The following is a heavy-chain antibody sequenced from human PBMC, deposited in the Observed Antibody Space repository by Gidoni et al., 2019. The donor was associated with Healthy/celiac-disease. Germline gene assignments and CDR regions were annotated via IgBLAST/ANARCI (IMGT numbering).Heavy chain of an antibody. Sequence: QVQLQESGPGLVKPSETLSLTCTVSGGSISSYYWRWLRQPPGKGLEWIGYIYYSGSTNYNPSLKSRVTISVDTSKNQFSLKLSSVTAADTAVYYCARALTSYYDSSGYYSDYYYMDVWGKGTTVTVSS. CDR3: ARALTSYYDSSGYYSDYYYMDV. CDR2: IYYSGST. V-gene: IGHV4-59*01. J-gene: IGHJ6*03. CDR1: GGSISSYY. D-gene: IGHD3-22*01.